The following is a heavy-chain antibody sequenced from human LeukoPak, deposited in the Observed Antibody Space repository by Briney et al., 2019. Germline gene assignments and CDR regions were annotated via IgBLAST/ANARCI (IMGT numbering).Heavy chain of an antibody. CDR3: ARDHADYGDYPPLDYYYGMDV. J-gene: IGHJ6*02. CDR1: GGSISSYY. V-gene: IGHV4-4*07. D-gene: IGHD4-17*01. CDR2: IYTSGST. Sequence: SETLSLTCTVSGGSISSYYWSWIRQPAGKGLEWIGRIYTSGSTNYNPSLKSRVTMSVDTSENQFSLKLSSVTAADTAVYYCARDHADYGDYPPLDYYYGMDVWGQGTTVTVSS.